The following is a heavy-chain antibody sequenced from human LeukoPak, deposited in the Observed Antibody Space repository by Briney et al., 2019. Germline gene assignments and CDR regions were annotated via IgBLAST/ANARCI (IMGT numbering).Heavy chain of an antibody. J-gene: IGHJ4*02. Sequence: GGSLRLSCAASGFTFSGYSMNWVRQAPGKGLEWVSSISGNSNNIFYADSVRGRFTISRDNTKNSLYLQMNRLSADDTALYYCARDRLYGDYDSNFDSWGQGTLVTVSS. CDR2: ISGNSNNI. CDR3: ARDRLYGDYDSNFDS. CDR1: GFTFSGYS. V-gene: IGHV3-21*01. D-gene: IGHD4-17*01.